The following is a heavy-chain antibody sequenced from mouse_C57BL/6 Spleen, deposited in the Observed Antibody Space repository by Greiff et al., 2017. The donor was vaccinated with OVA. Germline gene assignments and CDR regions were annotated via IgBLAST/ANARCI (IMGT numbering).Heavy chain of an antibody. V-gene: IGHV1-76*01. CDR3: ARDYYGSSYYAMDY. CDR2: IYPGSGNT. J-gene: IGHJ4*01. Sequence: QVQLQQSGAELVRPGASVKLSCKASGYTFTDYYINWVKQRPGQGLEWIARIYPGSGNTYYNEKFKGKATLTAEKSSSTAYMQLSSLTSEDSAVYVCARDYYGSSYYAMDYWGQGTSVTVSS. D-gene: IGHD1-1*01. CDR1: GYTFTDYY.